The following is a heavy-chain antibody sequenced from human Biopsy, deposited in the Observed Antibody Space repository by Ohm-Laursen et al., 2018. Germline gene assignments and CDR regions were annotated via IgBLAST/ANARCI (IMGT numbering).Heavy chain of an antibody. V-gene: IGHV1-69*06. D-gene: IGHD3-9*01. J-gene: IGHJ4*02. CDR2: IIPIFQTT. CDR1: GGTFSASG. CDR3: AIDGNDFLTDYLEIDQ. Sequence: SVKVSCKFIGGTFSASGISWVRLAPGHELEFVGGIIPIFQTTHYAQSFQGRVTIVADKSTSTAYMEVSSLRSDDTAVYYCAIDGNDFLTDYLEIDQWGQGTLVTVSS.